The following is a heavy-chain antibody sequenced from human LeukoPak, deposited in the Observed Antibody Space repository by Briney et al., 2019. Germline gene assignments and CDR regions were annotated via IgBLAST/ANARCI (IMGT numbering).Heavy chain of an antibody. CDR1: GYTFSDYH. Sequence: ASVKVSCKASGYTFSDYHIHWVRQAPGQGLEWMGWINPKNDGTNYAQNFQDRATMTTDTSAATAYMELCSLRSDDTAVYFCAKDSSGYLTLRYGMDVWGQGTTITVSS. D-gene: IGHD3-22*01. J-gene: IGHJ6*02. CDR3: AKDSSGYLTLRYGMDV. CDR2: INPKNDGT. V-gene: IGHV1-2*02.